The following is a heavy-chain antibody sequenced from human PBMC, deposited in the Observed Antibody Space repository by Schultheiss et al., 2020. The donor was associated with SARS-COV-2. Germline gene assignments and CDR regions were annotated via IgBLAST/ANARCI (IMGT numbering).Heavy chain of an antibody. V-gene: IGHV5-10-1*01. CDR1: GYSFTNYW. J-gene: IGHJ5*02. D-gene: IGHD1-14*01. CDR3: ATLTTGNWFDP. Sequence: GGSLRLSCMGSGYSFTNYWIGWVRQMPGKGLEWMGRIDPSDSDINYNPSFQGHVTISADKSINTAYLQWSSLKASDTAMYYCATLTTGNWFDPWGQGTLVTVSS. CDR2: IDPSDSDI.